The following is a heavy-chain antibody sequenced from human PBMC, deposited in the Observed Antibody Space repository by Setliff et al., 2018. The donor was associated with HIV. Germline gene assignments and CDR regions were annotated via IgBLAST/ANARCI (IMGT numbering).Heavy chain of an antibody. CDR3: ARDRIESALNY. J-gene: IGHJ4*02. CDR1: GFTFSTFS. Sequence: GGSLRLSCAASGFTFSTFSMSWVRQAPGKGLEWVSSITSRSADIYYADSVRGRFTISRDNARNSLVLQMNSLRAEDTAGYYCARDRIESALNYRGQGTLVTVSS. D-gene: IGHD3-16*01. V-gene: IGHV3-21*01. CDR2: ITSRSADI.